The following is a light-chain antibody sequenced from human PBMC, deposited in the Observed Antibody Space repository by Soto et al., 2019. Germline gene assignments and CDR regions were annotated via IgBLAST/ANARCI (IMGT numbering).Light chain of an antibody. CDR3: QQYNNWPRT. V-gene: IGKV3-15*01. CDR1: QSVSSN. Sequence: VLTQSPATLSVSPGERATLSCRASQSVSSNLAWYQQKPAQAPRLLIYGASTRATGIPARFSGSGSGTEFTLTLSSLQSEDFAVYYCQQYNNWPRTFGQGTKVDI. CDR2: GAS. J-gene: IGKJ1*01.